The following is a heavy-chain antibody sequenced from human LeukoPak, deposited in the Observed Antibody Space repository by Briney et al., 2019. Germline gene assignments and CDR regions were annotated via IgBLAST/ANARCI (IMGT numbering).Heavy chain of an antibody. CDR1: GGSISSGSYY. J-gene: IGHJ4*02. V-gene: IGHV4-61*02. CDR3: ASGIAVAGTNY. D-gene: IGHD6-19*01. Sequence: SQTLSPTCTVSGGSISSGSYYWSWIRQPAGKGLEWIGRIYTSGSTNYNPSLKSRVTISVDTSKNQFSLKLSSVTAADTAVYYCASGIAVAGTNYWGQGTLVTVSS. CDR2: IYTSGST.